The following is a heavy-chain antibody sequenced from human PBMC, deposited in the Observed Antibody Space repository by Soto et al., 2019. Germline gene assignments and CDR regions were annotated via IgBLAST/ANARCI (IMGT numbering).Heavy chain of an antibody. D-gene: IGHD2-2*01. Sequence: PGGSLRLSCTAYGFTFGDYAMSWFRQAPGKGLEWVGFIRSKAYGGTTEYAASVKGRFTISRDDSKSIAYLQMNSLKTEDTAVYYCTRCKRVPAAIGFDPWGQGTLVTVSS. J-gene: IGHJ5*02. V-gene: IGHV3-49*03. CDR2: IRSKAYGGTT. CDR3: TRCKRVPAAIGFDP. CDR1: GFTFGDYA.